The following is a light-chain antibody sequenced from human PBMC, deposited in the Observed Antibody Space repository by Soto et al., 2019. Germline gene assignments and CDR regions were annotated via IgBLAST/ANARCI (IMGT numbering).Light chain of an antibody. V-gene: IGLV1-44*01. CDR2: GNN. CDR1: GSSIGTNT. J-gene: IGLJ2*01. CDR3: AAWDGSLNNVL. Sequence: QSVLTHPPSSSGTPGQRVAISFSGSGSSIGTNTVNWYRQLPGTAPKLLIYGNNKRPSGVPDRFSGSKSGTSASLAISGLQSEDEAEYYCAAWDGSLNNVLFGGGTNVTVL.